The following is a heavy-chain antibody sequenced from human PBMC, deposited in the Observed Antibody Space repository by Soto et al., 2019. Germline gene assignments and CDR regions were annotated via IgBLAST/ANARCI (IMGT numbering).Heavy chain of an antibody. V-gene: IGHV1-8*01. CDR2: MNPHSGDT. CDR1: GYAFTSVH. CDR3: ATGSPGPVDH. J-gene: IGHJ4*02. D-gene: IGHD3-10*01. Sequence: ASVKVSCKAAGYAFTSVHGNWGRQATGQGLEWIGWMNPHSGDTGFAQRFQGRVTMTRNTSINTAYMELRSLRSQDTAVYYCATGSPGPVDHWGQGTQVTVSS.